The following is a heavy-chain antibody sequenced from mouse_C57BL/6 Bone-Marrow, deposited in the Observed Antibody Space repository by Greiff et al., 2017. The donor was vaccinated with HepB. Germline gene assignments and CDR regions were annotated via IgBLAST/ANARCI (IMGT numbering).Heavy chain of an antibody. Sequence: QVQLQQPGAELVKPGASVKMSCKASGYTFTSYWITWVKQRPGQGLEWIGDIYPGSGSTNYNEKFKSKATLTVDTSSSTAYMQLSSLTSEDSAVYYCARTDYCGSRRIPFAYWGQGTLVTVSA. V-gene: IGHV1-55*01. CDR2: IYPGSGST. CDR1: GYTFTSYW. J-gene: IGHJ3*01. D-gene: IGHD1-1*01. CDR3: ARTDYCGSRRIPFAY.